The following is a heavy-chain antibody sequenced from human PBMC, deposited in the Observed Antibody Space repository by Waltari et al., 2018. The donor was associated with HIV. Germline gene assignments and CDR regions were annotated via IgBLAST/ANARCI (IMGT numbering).Heavy chain of an antibody. Sequence: QVQLVESGGSVVQPGGSLRLPSSTSGFRVRPYALHWVRQAPGKGLGWVAIISYGGRNKYYADSVKGRFTISRDNSKNTVYLQMNSLRGEDTAVYYCARDGHFYDSRPLDYWGQGTLVTVSS. D-gene: IGHD3-22*01. J-gene: IGHJ4*02. V-gene: IGHV3-30*04. CDR2: ISYGGRNK. CDR1: GFRVRPYA. CDR3: ARDGHFYDSRPLDY.